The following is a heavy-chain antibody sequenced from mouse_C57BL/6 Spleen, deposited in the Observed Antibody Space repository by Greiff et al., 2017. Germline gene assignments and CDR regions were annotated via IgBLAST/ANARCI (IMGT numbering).Heavy chain of an antibody. J-gene: IGHJ2*01. V-gene: IGHV1-9*01. Sequence: VQLQQSGAELMKPGASVKLSCKATGYTFTGSWIEWVKQRPGHGLEWIGEILPGSGSTNYNEKFKGMATLTADTSSNTAYMQLSSLTTEDSAIYYCARGGLRLGLGFDYWGQGTTLTVSS. CDR1: GYTFTGSW. CDR3: ARGGLRLGLGFDY. D-gene: IGHD1-3*01. CDR2: ILPGSGST.